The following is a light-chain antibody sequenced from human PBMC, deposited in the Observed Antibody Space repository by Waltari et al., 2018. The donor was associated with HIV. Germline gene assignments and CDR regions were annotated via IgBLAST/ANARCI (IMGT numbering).Light chain of an antibody. J-gene: IGKJ2*01. CDR2: GAS. CDR1: QSVTSGF. V-gene: IGKV3-20*01. CDR3: QQDGSSPYT. Sequence: EIVLTQSPGTLSLSPGDRATLSCRASQSVTSGFLAWYQQKRGQAPTLLMYGASSRAKGIPDRFSGGGSGTDFTLTISRLEPEDFAVYHCQQDGSSPYTFGQGTRLEIK.